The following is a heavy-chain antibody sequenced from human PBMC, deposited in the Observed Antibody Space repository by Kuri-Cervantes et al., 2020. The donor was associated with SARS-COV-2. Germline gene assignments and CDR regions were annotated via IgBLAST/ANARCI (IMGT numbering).Heavy chain of an antibody. D-gene: IGHD3-10*01. Sequence: SETLSLTCAVSGYSISSGYYWGWIRQPPGKGLEWIGSIYHSGSTYYNPSLKSRVTISVDTSKNQFSLKLSSVTAADTAVYYCAKPGITMVRGVIYWFDPWGQGTLVTVSS. CDR2: IYHSGST. V-gene: IGHV4-38-2*01. CDR1: GYSISSGYY. J-gene: IGHJ5*02. CDR3: AKPGITMVRGVIYWFDP.